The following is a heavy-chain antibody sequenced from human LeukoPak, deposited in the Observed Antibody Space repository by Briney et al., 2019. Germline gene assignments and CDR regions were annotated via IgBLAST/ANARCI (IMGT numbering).Heavy chain of an antibody. V-gene: IGHV4-4*07. D-gene: IGHD3-10*01. J-gene: IGHJ4*02. CDR3: ARGGESYGSGSPPLDY. CDR1: GGSISSYY. Sequence: SETLSLTCTVSGGSISSYYWSWIRQPAGKGLEWIGRIYTSGSTNYNPSLKSRVTMSVDTSKNQFSLKLSSVTAADTAVYYCARGGESYGSGSPPLDYWGQGTLVTVSS. CDR2: IYTSGST.